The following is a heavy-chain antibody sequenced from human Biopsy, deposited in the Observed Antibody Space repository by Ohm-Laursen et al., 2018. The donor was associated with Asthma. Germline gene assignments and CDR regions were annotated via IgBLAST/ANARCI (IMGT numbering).Heavy chain of an antibody. D-gene: IGHD3-22*01. CDR1: GGSISVSNW. J-gene: IGHJ4*02. V-gene: IGHV4-4*01. CDR2: IYYLGNA. CDR3: ARRWRSYDSSNYYLDQ. Sequence: TLSLTCDVSGGSISVSNWWCWVRQPPGRGLEWIGQIYYLGNANYNPPLKSRVTMSLDKSKNQFSLKLTSVTAADTAVYFCARRWRSYDSSNYYLDQWGQGTLVTVSS.